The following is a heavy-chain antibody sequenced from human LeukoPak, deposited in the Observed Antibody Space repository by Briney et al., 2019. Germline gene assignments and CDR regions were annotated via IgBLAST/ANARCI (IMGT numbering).Heavy chain of an antibody. CDR3: ARAGGGWSFDY. V-gene: IGHV4-59*01. CDR1: GASISTFY. CDR2: LYFSGST. J-gene: IGHJ4*02. Sequence: SETLSLTCTVSGASISTFYWSWIRQPPGKGLEWIGYLYFSGSTNYNPSLKSRVTISSDTSKNQLSLRLSSVTAADTAAYYCARAGGGWSFDYWGQGTLVTVSS. D-gene: IGHD6-19*01.